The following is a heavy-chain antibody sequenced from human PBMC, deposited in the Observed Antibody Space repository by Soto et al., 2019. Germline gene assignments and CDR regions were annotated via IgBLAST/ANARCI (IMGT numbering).Heavy chain of an antibody. V-gene: IGHV1-18*01. CDR1: GFTFNTYF. CDR2: ISPYNGNT. CDR3: ARDTCNSFDY. J-gene: IGHJ4*02. Sequence: HVQLLQSGGELKKPGASVKVSCNTSGFTFNTYFISWVRQAPGQGLEWMGWISPYNGNTKYGEKFQGRVTMTTDTITRTAYMELRNLRIDDTAVYYCARDTCNSFDYWGQGTLVTVAS.